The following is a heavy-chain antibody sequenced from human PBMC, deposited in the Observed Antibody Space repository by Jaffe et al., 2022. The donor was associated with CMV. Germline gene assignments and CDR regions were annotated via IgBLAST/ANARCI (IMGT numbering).Heavy chain of an antibody. CDR3: AKANSGSYSNWFDP. D-gene: IGHD1-26*01. CDR1: GFTFDDYA. V-gene: IGHV3-9*01. J-gene: IGHJ5*02. Sequence: EVQLVESGGGLVQPGRSLRLSCAASGFTFDDYAMHWVRQAPGKGLEWVSGISWNSGSIGYADSVKGRFTISRDNAKNSLYLQMNSLRAEDTALYYCAKANSGSYSNWFDPWGQGTLVTVSS. CDR2: ISWNSGSI.